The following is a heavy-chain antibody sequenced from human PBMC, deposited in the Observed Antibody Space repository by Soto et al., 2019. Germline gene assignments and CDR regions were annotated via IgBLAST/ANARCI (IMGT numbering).Heavy chain of an antibody. CDR1: GGTFSSYT. V-gene: IGHV1-69*02. CDR3: AAGYSSGWSFDY. D-gene: IGHD6-19*01. CDR2: IIPILGRA. Sequence: QVQLVQSGAEVKKPGSSVKVSCKASGGTFSSYTISWVRQAPGQGLEWMGRIIPILGRANYAQKFQGRVTITADKSTSTAYMELRSLRSEDTAVYYSAAGYSSGWSFDYWGQGTLVPVSS. J-gene: IGHJ4*02.